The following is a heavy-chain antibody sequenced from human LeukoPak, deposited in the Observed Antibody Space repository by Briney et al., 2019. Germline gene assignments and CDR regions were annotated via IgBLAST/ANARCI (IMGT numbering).Heavy chain of an antibody. CDR2: FDPENGEI. V-gene: IGHV1-24*01. CDR3: TTSSPGYCSRGSCHPAT. CDR1: GYTLTELS. Sequence: GASVKVSCKVSGYTLTELSMHWVRQAPGKGLEWMGSFDPENGEIIDAQKFQGRLTMTEDTSTDAAYMELTSLRSEDTAMYFCTTSSPGYCSRGSCHPATWGQGTLITVSS. D-gene: IGHD2-15*01. J-gene: IGHJ5*02.